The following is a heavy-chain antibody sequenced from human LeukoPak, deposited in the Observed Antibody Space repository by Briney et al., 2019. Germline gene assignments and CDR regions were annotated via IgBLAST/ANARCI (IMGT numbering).Heavy chain of an antibody. V-gene: IGHV1-18*01. CDR3: ATAPPTNYYDSREVPLYYFDY. J-gene: IGHJ4*02. CDR1: GYTFTSYG. D-gene: IGHD3-22*01. CDR2: ISAYNGNT. Sequence: EASVKVSCKASGYTFTSYGISWVRQAPGQGLEWMGWISAYNGNTNYAQKLQGRVTMTTDTSTSTAYMELRSLRSDDTAVYYCATAPPTNYYDSREVPLYYFDYWGQGTLVTVSS.